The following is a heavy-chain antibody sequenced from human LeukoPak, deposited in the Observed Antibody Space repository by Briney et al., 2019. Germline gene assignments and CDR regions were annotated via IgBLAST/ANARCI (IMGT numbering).Heavy chain of an antibody. D-gene: IGHD3-22*01. CDR2: IYYSGST. CDR3: ARDLYYYDSSGGGPYNWFDP. Sequence: TSETLSLTCTVSGGSVSSGSYYWSWIRQPPGKGLEWIGYIYYSGSTNYNPSLKSRVTISVDTSKNQFSLKLSSMTAADTAVYYCARDLYYYDSSGGGPYNWFDPWGQGTLVTVSS. CDR1: GGSVSSGSYY. V-gene: IGHV4-61*01. J-gene: IGHJ5*02.